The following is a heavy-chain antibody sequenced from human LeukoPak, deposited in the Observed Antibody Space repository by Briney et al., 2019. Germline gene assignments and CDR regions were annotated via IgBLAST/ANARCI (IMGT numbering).Heavy chain of an antibody. CDR2: ISGSGGST. V-gene: IGHV3-23*01. Sequence: GGSLRLSCAASGFTFSSYGMHWVRQAPGKGLEWVSAISGSGGSTYYADSVKGRFTISRDNSKNTLYLQMNSLRAEDTAVYYCAKDKRDSSGWYYFDYWGQGTLVTVSS. CDR3: AKDKRDSSGWYYFDY. CDR1: GFTFSSYG. J-gene: IGHJ4*02. D-gene: IGHD6-19*01.